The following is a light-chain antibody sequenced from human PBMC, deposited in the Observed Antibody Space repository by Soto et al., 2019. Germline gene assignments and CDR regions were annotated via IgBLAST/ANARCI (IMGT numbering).Light chain of an antibody. CDR1: SSDVGGYNY. CDR2: DVS. V-gene: IGLV2-14*01. J-gene: IGLJ1*01. CDR3: SSYTRSSTYV. Sequence: QSVLTQPASVSGSPGQSITISCTGTSSDVGGYNYVSWYQQHPGKAPKLMIYDVSHRPSGVSNRFSGSKSGNTASLTISGLQAEDEADYYCSSYTRSSTYVFGTGTKVTVL.